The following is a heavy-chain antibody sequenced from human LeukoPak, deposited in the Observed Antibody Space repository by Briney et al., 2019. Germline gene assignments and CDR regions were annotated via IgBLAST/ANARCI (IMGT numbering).Heavy chain of an antibody. CDR1: GFNFSSYW. V-gene: IGHV3-7*01. Sequence: GGSLRLACAASGFNFSSYWMSWVRQAPGKGLEWVANIKQDGREKYYVDSVKGRFTISRDNAKNSLYLQMSSLRAEDTAVYYCARDKGYSSSWSYYYYYGMDVWGQGTTVTVSS. CDR2: IKQDGREK. D-gene: IGHD6-13*01. J-gene: IGHJ6*02. CDR3: ARDKGYSSSWSYYYYYGMDV.